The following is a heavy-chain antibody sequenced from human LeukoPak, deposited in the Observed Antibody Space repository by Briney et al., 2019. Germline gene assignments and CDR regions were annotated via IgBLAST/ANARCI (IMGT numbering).Heavy chain of an antibody. J-gene: IGHJ3*02. CDR3: ARMTSSSWEPSAFDI. Sequence: SETLSLTCIVSGGSISSSTYYWGWIRQPPGKGLEWIGSIYYSGNTYYNPSLKSRVTISVDTSKNQFSLKLSSVTAADTAVYYCARMTSSSWEPSAFDIWGQGTMVTVSS. D-gene: IGHD6-13*01. V-gene: IGHV4-39*07. CDR1: GGSISSSTYY. CDR2: IYYSGNT.